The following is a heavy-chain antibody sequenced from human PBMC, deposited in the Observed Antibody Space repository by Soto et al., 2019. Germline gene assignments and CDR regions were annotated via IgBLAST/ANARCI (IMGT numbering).Heavy chain of an antibody. CDR3: AKRRDASNSKYSDFDY. CDR2: VSNSGGT. D-gene: IGHD3-22*01. V-gene: IGHV3-23*01. J-gene: IGHJ4*02. CDR1: GFIINNYA. Sequence: GGSLRLSCAASGFIINNYAMYWVRQAPEKGLQCVSAVSNSGGTYYADSVKGRFSVSRDTSNSMLYLQMNGLRAEDTAVYYCAKRRDASNSKYSDFDYWGQGTLVTVSS.